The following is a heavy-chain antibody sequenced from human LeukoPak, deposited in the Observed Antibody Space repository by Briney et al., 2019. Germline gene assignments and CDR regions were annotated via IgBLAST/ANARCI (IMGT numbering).Heavy chain of an antibody. CDR3: AVSSGSYLSPAY. J-gene: IGHJ4*02. CDR2: IIPIFGTA. D-gene: IGHD1-26*01. CDR1: GGTFSSYA. Sequence: SVKVSCKASGGTFSSYAISWSRQAPGQGLEWMGGIIPIFGTANYAQKFQGRVTITTDESTSTAYMELSSLRSEDTAVYYCAVSSGSYLSPAYWGKGTLVTVSS. V-gene: IGHV1-69*05.